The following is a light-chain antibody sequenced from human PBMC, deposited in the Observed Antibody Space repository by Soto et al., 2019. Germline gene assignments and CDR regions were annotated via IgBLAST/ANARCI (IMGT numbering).Light chain of an antibody. CDR2: GNS. Sequence: QSVLTQPPPASGTPGQRVTISCSGSSSNIGSNTVNWYQQLPGTAPKLLIYGNSQRPSGVPVRFSGSKSGTSASLAISGLQSEDEADYYCGAWDDSLNGFYVFGTGTKVTVL. J-gene: IGLJ1*01. V-gene: IGLV1-44*01. CDR3: GAWDDSLNGFYV. CDR1: SSNIGSNT.